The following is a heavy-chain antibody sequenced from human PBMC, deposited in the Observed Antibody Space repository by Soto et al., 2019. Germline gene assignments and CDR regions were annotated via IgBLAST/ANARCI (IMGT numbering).Heavy chain of an antibody. CDR1: GFTFSNYG. CDR3: ARPQNDILTDSYTNYLDP. CDR2: ISAYNGNT. J-gene: IGHJ5*02. D-gene: IGHD3-9*01. V-gene: IGHV1-18*01. Sequence: QVQLVQSGAEVKKPGASVKVSCKASGFTFSNYGITWLRQVPGQGLEWMGWISAYNGNTVHAQEYQGRLTMTTDTSTSTAYMELRSLRPDDTAVYYCARPQNDILTDSYTNYLDPWGQGTLVTVSS.